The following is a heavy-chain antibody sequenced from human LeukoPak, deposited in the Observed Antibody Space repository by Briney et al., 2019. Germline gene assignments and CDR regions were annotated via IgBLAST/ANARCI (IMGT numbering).Heavy chain of an antibody. CDR1: GGAISSYY. V-gene: IGHV4-4*07. D-gene: IGHD3-3*01. J-gene: IGHJ3*02. CDR2: IHTSGST. CDR3: ARFTIFGVVVDGFDI. Sequence: SETLSLTCTVSGGAISSYYWSWIRQPAGKGREWIGRIHTSGSTNYNPSLTRRVTMSVEPSKKQSSLQLSSVTAAATAVYYCARFTIFGVVVDGFDIWGQGTMVTVSS.